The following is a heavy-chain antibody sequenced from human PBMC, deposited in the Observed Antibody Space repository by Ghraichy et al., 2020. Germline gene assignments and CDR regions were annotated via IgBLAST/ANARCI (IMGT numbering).Heavy chain of an antibody. D-gene: IGHD2-2*01. CDR2: INHSGST. CDR1: GGSFSGYY. CDR3: ARGGGVPAARYYYYGMDV. V-gene: IGHV4-34*01. J-gene: IGHJ6*02. Sequence: SQTLSLPCAVYGGSFSGYYWSWIRQPPGKGLERIGEINHSGSTNYNPSLKSRVTISVDTSKNQFSLKLSAVTAADTAVYYCARGGGVPAARYYYYGMDVWGQGTTVTVSS.